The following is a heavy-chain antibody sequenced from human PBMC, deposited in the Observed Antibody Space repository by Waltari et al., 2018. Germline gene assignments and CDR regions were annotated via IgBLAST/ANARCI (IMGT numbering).Heavy chain of an antibody. D-gene: IGHD6-13*01. CDR2: IYHSGST. CDR3: ARDHPYSSSLVWFDP. Sequence: QVQLQESGPGLVKPSETLSLTCTVSGYSISSGYYWGWIRQPPGKGLEWIGSIYHSGSTYYNPSLKSRVTISVETSKNQFSLKLSSGTAADTAVYYCARDHPYSSSLVWFDPWGQGTLVTVSS. J-gene: IGHJ5*02. CDR1: GYSISSGYY. V-gene: IGHV4-38-2*02.